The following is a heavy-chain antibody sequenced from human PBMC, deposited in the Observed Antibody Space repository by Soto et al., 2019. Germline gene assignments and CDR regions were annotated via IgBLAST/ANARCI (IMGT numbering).Heavy chain of an antibody. CDR3: GRVGGHSSSWHFDY. D-gene: IGHD6-13*01. CDR2: TYYRSKWCN. V-gene: IGHV6-1*01. CDR1: GASVSSNSAV. J-gene: IGHJ4*02. Sequence: TLSLTCAISGASVSSNSAVWNWIRQSPSRGLERLGRTYYRSKWCNDYAVSGKGRIIINQDTSKNQFSLQLNTVTPEDAAVYYWGRVGGHSSSWHFDYWGQGTLVTVSS.